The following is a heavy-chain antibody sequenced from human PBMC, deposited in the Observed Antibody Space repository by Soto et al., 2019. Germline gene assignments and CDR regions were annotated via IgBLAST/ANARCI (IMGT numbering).Heavy chain of an antibody. D-gene: IGHD4-17*01. V-gene: IGHV4-59*01. CDR1: GGSISSYY. CDR2: IYYSGST. Sequence: QLQPQESGPGLVKPSEILSLTCTVSGGSISSYYWSWIRQPPGKGLEWIGYIYYSGSTNYNPSLKSRVTISVDTSKNQFSLKLSSVTAADTAVYYCARRYGASFDYWGQGTLVTVSS. CDR3: ARRYGASFDY. J-gene: IGHJ4*02.